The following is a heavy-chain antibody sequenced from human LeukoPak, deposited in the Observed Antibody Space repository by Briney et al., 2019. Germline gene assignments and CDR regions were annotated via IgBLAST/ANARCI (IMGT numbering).Heavy chain of an antibody. CDR2: ISYSGTT. Sequence: KPSETLSLTCSVSGGSISSGDTYWSWIRQPPGKGLEWIGYISYSGTTYYNPSLKSRIIITSDTSQNQFSLKLSSVTAADTAVYFCARVLSLYYGSGKWLYYFDYWGQGTLVTVSS. V-gene: IGHV4-30-4*01. CDR1: GGSISSGDTY. D-gene: IGHD3-10*01. J-gene: IGHJ4*02. CDR3: ARVLSLYYGSGKWLYYFDY.